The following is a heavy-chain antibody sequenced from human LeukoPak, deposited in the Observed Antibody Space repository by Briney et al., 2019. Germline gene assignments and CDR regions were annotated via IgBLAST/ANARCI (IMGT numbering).Heavy chain of an antibody. D-gene: IGHD3-9*01. V-gene: IGHV3-23*01. CDR2: ISGSGGST. CDR1: GFTFSSYA. Sequence: SGGSLRLSCAASGFTFSSYAMSWVRQAPGKGLEWVSAISGSGGSTYYADSVKGRFTISRDNSKNTLYLQMNSLRAEDTAVYYCANSKRNYDILTGCDYWGQGTLVTVSS. CDR3: ANSKRNYDILTGCDY. J-gene: IGHJ4*02.